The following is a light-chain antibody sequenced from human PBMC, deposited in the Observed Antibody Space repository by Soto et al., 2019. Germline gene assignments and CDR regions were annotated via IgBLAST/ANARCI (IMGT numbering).Light chain of an antibody. CDR3: PQYNNWWT. CDR2: GAS. J-gene: IGKJ1*01. V-gene: IGKV3-15*01. Sequence: EVVLTQFPETLSLSPGETCTLSCRASQSVDRYVAWYQQKVGQSPRLLIYGASTRASGFPARFSGSGSGTEFTLTISSLQSEDSAVYYCPQYNNWWTFGPGTKVEIK. CDR1: QSVDRY.